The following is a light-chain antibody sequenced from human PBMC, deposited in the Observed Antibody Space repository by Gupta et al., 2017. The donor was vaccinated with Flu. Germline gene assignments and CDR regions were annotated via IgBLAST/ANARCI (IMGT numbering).Light chain of an antibody. V-gene: IGKV1-5*03. J-gene: IGKJ1*01. CDR2: KAS. CDR3: QQYDAYPWT. Sequence: DIQMTQSPSTLSASLGDRVTITCRASQSISDWLTWYQQKPGTTPKLLIYKASTLESGVPSRFSGSGSGTEFTLTINNLQPDDFATYFCQQYDAYPWTFGQGTKVEIK. CDR1: QSISDW.